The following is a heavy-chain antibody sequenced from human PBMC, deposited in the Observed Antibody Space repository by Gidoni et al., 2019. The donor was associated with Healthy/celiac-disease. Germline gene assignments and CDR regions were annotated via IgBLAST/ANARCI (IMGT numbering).Heavy chain of an antibody. J-gene: IGHJ6*03. V-gene: IGHV4-4*07. CDR2: IYTSGST. Sequence: QVQLQESGPGLVKPSETLSLTCTVSGGSISSYYWGWIRQPAGKGLEWIGRIYTSGSTNYNPSLKSRVTMSVDTSKNQFSLKLSSVTAADTAVYYCARGQFLVGATKHYYYYYMDVWGKGTTVTVSS. D-gene: IGHD1-26*01. CDR3: ARGQFLVGATKHYYYYYMDV. CDR1: GGSISSYY.